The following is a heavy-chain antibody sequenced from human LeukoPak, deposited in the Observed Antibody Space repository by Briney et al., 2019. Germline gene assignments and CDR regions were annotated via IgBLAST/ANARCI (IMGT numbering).Heavy chain of an antibody. Sequence: SETLSLTCTVSGGSISSYYWSWIRQPPGKGLEWIGYIYYSGSTNYNPSLKCRVTISVDTSKNQFSLKLSSVTAADTAVYYCARVTYYYDSSGRTNWFDPWGQGTLVTVSS. CDR1: GGSISSYY. V-gene: IGHV4-59*01. J-gene: IGHJ5*02. CDR2: IYYSGST. D-gene: IGHD3-22*01. CDR3: ARVTYYYDSSGRTNWFDP.